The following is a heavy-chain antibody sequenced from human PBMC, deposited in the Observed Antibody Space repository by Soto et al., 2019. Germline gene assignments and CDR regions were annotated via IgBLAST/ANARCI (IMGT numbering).Heavy chain of an antibody. Sequence: EVQLLESGGGSVQPGGSLRLSCAASGFTFSSYAMTWVRQAPGKGLEWVSAMSGSDGRTYYADSVKGRFTISRDKSKNMVYLQMSSLRAEDTAVYYCTKHLRDGYGGGAFDLWGRGTLVTVSS. D-gene: IGHD5-12*01. CDR3: TKHLRDGYGGGAFDL. CDR1: GFTFSSYA. J-gene: IGHJ2*01. CDR2: MSGSDGRT. V-gene: IGHV3-23*01.